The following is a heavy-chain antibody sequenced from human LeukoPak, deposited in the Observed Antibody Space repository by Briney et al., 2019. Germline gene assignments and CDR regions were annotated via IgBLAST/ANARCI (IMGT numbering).Heavy chain of an antibody. Sequence: NPSETLSLTCTVSGGSISSGGYYWSWIRQHPGKGLEWIGYIYYSGSTYYNPSLKSRVTISVDTSKNQFSLKLSSVTAADTAVYYCARSRLFTMVRGALASPRYFDYWGQGTLVTVSS. CDR2: IYYSGST. J-gene: IGHJ4*02. V-gene: IGHV4-31*03. CDR3: ARSRLFTMVRGALASPRYFDY. D-gene: IGHD3-10*01. CDR1: GGSISSGGYY.